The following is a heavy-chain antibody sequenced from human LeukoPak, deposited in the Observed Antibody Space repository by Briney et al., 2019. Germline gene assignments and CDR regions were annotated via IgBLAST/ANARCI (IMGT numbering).Heavy chain of an antibody. CDR2: IYSDGVT. CDR3: ARDRAEGKTWVEFDP. J-gene: IGHJ5*02. Sequence: GGSLRLSCAASGFIVNSYAMSWVRQAPGKGLAWVSPIYSDGVTQYADSVKGRFTISRDNSKNTLYLQMNSLRDEDTAVYFCARDRAEGKTWVEFDPWGQGTLVTVSS. CDR1: GFIVNSYA. V-gene: IGHV3-66*02.